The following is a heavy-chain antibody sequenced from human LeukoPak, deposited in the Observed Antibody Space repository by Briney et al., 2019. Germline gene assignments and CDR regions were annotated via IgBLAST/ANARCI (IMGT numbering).Heavy chain of an antibody. J-gene: IGHJ6*03. Sequence: PGGSLRLSRVASGVTFGTYGLHWVRQAPGKGLEWVAFIRFDGSDKYYADSVKGRFTISRDNLKNTLYLQMNSLRIEDTAMYYCAKVLPLTFYYMDVWGKGTTVTVSS. CDR3: AKVLPLTFYYMDV. V-gene: IGHV3-30*02. CDR2: IRFDGSDK. CDR1: GVTFGTYG.